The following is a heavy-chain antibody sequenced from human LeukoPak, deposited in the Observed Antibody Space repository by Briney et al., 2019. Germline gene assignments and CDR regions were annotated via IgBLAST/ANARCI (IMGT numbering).Heavy chain of an antibody. Sequence: PGGSLRLSCAASGFHFSSYAMSWVRPAPGKGLEWVSAINGSGGSTYYADSVKGRFTISRDNSKNTLYLQMNSLRAEDTAGYYCAKDELIGTMIVGPIMDVWGQGTTVTVSS. D-gene: IGHD3-22*01. CDR1: GFHFSSYA. J-gene: IGHJ6*02. CDR3: AKDELIGTMIVGPIMDV. V-gene: IGHV3-23*01. CDR2: INGSGGST.